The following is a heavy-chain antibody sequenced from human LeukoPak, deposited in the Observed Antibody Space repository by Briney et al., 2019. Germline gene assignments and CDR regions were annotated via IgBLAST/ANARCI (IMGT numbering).Heavy chain of an antibody. J-gene: IGHJ4*02. CDR3: ARDLLIGRSWHTGGY. V-gene: IGHV1-2*02. D-gene: IGHD6-13*01. CDR1: GYTFTGYY. Sequence: AASVKVSCKASGYTFTGYYMHWVRQAPGQGLEWMGWINPNSGGTNYAQKFQGRVIMTRDTSISTAYMELSRLRSDDTAVYYCARDLLIGRSWHTGGYWGQGTLVTVSS. CDR2: INPNSGGT.